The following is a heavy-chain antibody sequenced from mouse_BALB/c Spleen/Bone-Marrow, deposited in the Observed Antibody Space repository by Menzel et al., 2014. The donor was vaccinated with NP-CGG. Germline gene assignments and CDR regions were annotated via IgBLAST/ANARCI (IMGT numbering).Heavy chain of an antibody. D-gene: IGHD4-1*01. J-gene: IGHJ1*01. CDR1: GYTFTDYW. CDR2: VDTSDSYT. CDR3: ARGTGWYFDV. V-gene: IGHV1-69*01. Sequence: GAELVMPGASVKMSCKASGYTFTDYWMHWVKQRPGQGLEWIGAVDTSDSYTSYNQKFKGKATLTVDESSSTAYMQLSSLTSEDSAVYYCARGTGWYFDVWGAGTTVTVSS.